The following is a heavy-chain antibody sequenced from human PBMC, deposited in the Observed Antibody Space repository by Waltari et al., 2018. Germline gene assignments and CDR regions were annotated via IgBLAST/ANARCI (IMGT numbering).Heavy chain of an antibody. Sequence: EVQLVDSGGGLVQPGGSLRLSCAASGFTFRSSWMPWVRQDPEKGLMWIARINSDGITSFADSVKGRFTISRDNAKNTLYLQLSSLRIEDTAVYYCVRGGDGYGNFEYWGQGILVTVSS. V-gene: IGHV3-74*01. CDR1: GFTFRSSW. CDR2: INSDGIT. D-gene: IGHD5-12*01. CDR3: VRGGDGYGNFEY. J-gene: IGHJ4*02.